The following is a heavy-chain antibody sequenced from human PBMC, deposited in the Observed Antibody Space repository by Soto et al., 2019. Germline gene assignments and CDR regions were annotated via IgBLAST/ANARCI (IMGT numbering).Heavy chain of an antibody. Sequence: QVQLQQWGAGLLKPSETLSLTCAVYGGSFSGYYWSWIRQPPGKGLEWIGEINHSGSTNYNPSLKSRVTISVDSSKNQFSVKLSAVTAADTAVYYCAREFSGPATAMPRDRVSLRNWFDPWGQGTLVTVSS. J-gene: IGHJ5*02. CDR3: AREFSGPATAMPRDRVSLRNWFDP. CDR1: GGSFSGYY. V-gene: IGHV4-34*01. CDR2: INHSGST. D-gene: IGHD2-2*01.